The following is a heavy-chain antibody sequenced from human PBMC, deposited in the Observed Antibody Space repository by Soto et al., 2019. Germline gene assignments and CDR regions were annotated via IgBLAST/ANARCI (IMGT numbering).Heavy chain of an antibody. CDR3: ARGRRITIDY. Sequence: SETLSLTCAVYGGSFSGYYWSWIRQPPGKGLEWIGEINHSGSTNYNPSLKSRVTISVDTSKNQFSLKLSSVTAADTAVYYCARGRRITIDYWGQGTLVTVSS. J-gene: IGHJ4*02. CDR2: INHSGST. D-gene: IGHD3-10*01. V-gene: IGHV4-34*01. CDR1: GGSFSGYY.